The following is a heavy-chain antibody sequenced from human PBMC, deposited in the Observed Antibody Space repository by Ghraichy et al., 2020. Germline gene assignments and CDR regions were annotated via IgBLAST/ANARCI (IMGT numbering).Heavy chain of an antibody. J-gene: IGHJ4*02. V-gene: IGHV4-31*02. CDR3: ARPTILTGYYPQYYFDF. D-gene: IGHD3-9*01. CDR2: IYYVGST. CDR1: GGSVSTPVHY. Sequence: SQTLSLTCSVSGGSVSTPVHYWTWIRQQPGKGLEWIGYIYYVGSTYFNPSPSLKSRVAMSVDTSKNQFSLTITSVTAADTAVYFCARPTILTGYYPQYYFDFWGQGSLVTVSS.